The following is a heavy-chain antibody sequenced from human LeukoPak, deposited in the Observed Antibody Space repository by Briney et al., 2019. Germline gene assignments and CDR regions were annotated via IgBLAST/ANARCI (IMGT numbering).Heavy chain of an antibody. D-gene: IGHD3-10*01. V-gene: IGHV3-48*04. CDR3: ARSYDY. CDR1: GFTFSTYS. CDR2: ISSGSSTI. J-gene: IGHJ4*02. Sequence: GGSLRLSCAASGFTFSTYSMNWVRQAPGKGLEWISYISSGSSTIYYADSVKGRFTISRDNAKNSLYLQMNSLRAEDTAVYYCARSYDYWGQGTLVTVSS.